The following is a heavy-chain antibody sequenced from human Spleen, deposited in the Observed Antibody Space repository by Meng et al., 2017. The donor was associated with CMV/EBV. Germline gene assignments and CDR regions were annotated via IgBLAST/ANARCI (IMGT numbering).Heavy chain of an antibody. Sequence: VNCSVSGGCVSSGASSWTWVRQHPGKGLEWIGYISHRGSTLYNPSLESRLTISVDTSMNQFSLTLTSVSAADTAVYYCAGAGRTFEYWGQGALVTVSS. CDR2: ISHRGST. CDR3: AGAGRTFEY. CDR1: GGCVSSGASS. V-gene: IGHV4-31*03. J-gene: IGHJ4*02. D-gene: IGHD1-14*01.